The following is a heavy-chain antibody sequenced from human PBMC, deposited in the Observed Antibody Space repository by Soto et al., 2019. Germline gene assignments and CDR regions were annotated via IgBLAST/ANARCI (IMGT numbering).Heavy chain of an antibody. V-gene: IGHV3-23*01. D-gene: IGHD6-13*01. J-gene: IGHJ6*02. Sequence: ESGGDLVQPGGSLRLSCAASGFTFSSYVMSWVRQAPGKGLEWVSVISGGGGTTYYADSVKGRITISRENSKNTLYLQINSLRAEDTAVYYCAKGISTSRHYYGMDVWGQGTTVTVSS. CDR1: GFTFSSYV. CDR3: AKGISTSRHYYGMDV. CDR2: ISGGGGTT.